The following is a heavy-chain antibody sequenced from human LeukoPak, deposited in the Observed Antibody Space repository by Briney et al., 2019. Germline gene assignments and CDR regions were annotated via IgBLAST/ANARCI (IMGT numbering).Heavy chain of an antibody. CDR1: GYTSTSYY. CDR2: INPSGGGT. Sequence: ASVKVSCKASGYTSTSYYMHWVRQAPGQGLEWMGIINPSGGGTSYAQKFQGRVTMTRDTSTSTVYMELSSLRSEDTAVYYCARPTTSHYPFGYWGQGTLVTVSS. J-gene: IGHJ4*02. V-gene: IGHV1-46*01. CDR3: ARPTTSHYPFGY. D-gene: IGHD2-2*01.